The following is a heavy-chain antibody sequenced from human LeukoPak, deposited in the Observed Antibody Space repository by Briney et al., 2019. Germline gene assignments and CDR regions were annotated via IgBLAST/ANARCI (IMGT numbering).Heavy chain of an antibody. Sequence: PSETLSLTCTVSGGSISSSSYYWGWIRQPPGKGLEWIGSIYYSGSTYYNPSLKSRVTISVDTSKNQFSLKLSSVTAADTAVYYCARTGPLGDYVWGSYRDNWFDPWGQGTLVTVSS. CDR1: GGSISSSSYY. J-gene: IGHJ5*02. CDR2: IYYSGST. D-gene: IGHD3-16*02. V-gene: IGHV4-39*07. CDR3: ARTGPLGDYVWGSYRDNWFDP.